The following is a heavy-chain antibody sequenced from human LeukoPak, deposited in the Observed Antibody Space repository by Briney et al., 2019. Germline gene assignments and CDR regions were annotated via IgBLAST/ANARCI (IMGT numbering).Heavy chain of an antibody. J-gene: IGHJ6*02. CDR1: GYTFTGYY. CDR2: INPNSGGT. D-gene: IGHD3-16*01. Sequence: ASVKVSCKASGYTFTGYYMHWVRQAPGQGLEWMGWINPNSGGTNYAQKFQGRVTMARDTSISTAYMELSRLRSDDTAVYYCATLINTKNYYYGMDVWGQGTTVTVSS. CDR3: ATLINTKNYYYGMDV. V-gene: IGHV1-2*02.